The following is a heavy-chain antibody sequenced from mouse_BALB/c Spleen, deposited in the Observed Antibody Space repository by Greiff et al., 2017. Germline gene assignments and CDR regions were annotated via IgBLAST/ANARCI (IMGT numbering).Heavy chain of an antibody. J-gene: IGHJ4*01. V-gene: IGHV1-9*01. CDR2: ILPGSGST. CDR3: ARRDYGNYGAMDY. Sequence: QVQLQQSGAELMKPGASVKISCKATGYTFSSYWIEWVKQRPGHGLEWIGEILPGSGSTNYNEKFKGKATFTADTSSNTAYMQLSSLTSEDSAVYYCARRDYGNYGAMDYWGQGTSVTVSS. CDR1: GYTFSSYW. D-gene: IGHD2-1*01.